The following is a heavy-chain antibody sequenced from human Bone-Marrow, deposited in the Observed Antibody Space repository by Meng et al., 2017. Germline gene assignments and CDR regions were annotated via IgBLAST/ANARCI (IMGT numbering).Heavy chain of an antibody. D-gene: IGHD1-26*01. V-gene: IGHV3-74*01. CDR2: INSDGSST. Sequence: EGQLVGSGGGLVQPGGCMRLSCAASGFTFRSYWMHWVRQAPGKGLVWVSRINSDGSSTSYADSVKGRFTISRDNAKNTLYLQMNSLRAEDTAVYYCAKRGEVGATTEWGQGTLVTVSS. J-gene: IGHJ4*02. CDR3: AKRGEVGATTE. CDR1: GFTFRSYW.